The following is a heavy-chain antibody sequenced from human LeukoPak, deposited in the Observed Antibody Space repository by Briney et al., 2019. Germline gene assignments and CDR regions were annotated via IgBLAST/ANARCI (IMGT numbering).Heavy chain of an antibody. D-gene: IGHD1-26*01. CDR3: ARVGANNWFDP. CDR1: GSFISNGDYY. V-gene: IGHV4-30-4*08. Sequence: SETLSLTCTVSGSFISNGDYYWTWIRQPPGKGPEWIGYIYYSGTTYYNPSLKSRVAISVDTSKNQFSLKLNSVTAADTAVYYCARVGANNWFDPWGQGTLVTVSS. J-gene: IGHJ5*02. CDR2: IYYSGTT.